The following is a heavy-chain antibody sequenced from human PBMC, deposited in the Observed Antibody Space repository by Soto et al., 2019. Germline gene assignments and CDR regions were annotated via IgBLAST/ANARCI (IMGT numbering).Heavy chain of an antibody. CDR2: IYHSGST. D-gene: IGHD3-3*01. CDR1: GGSISSGGYS. CDR3: ARGEQEPIFGVAITDWYFDL. J-gene: IGHJ2*01. V-gene: IGHV4-30-2*01. Sequence: NPSETLSLTCAVSGGSISSGGYSWSWIRQPPGKGLEWIGYIYHSGSTYYNPSLKSRVTISVDRSKNQFSLKLSSVTAADTAVYYCARGEQEPIFGVAITDWYFDLWGRGTLVTVSS.